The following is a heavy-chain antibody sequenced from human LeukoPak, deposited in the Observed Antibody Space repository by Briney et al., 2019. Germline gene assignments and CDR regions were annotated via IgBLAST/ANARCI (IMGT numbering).Heavy chain of an antibody. D-gene: IGHD3-22*01. CDR2: ISGSGGST. J-gene: IGHJ4*02. CDR1: GFTFSSYA. Sequence: GGSLRLSCAASGFTFSSYAMSWVRQAPGKGLEWVSAISGSGGSTYYADSVKGRFTISRDNSKNTLYLQMNSLRAEDTAVYYCAKAGYYYDSSGYYISDYFDYWGQGTLVTVSS. CDR3: AKAGYYYDSSGYYISDYFDY. V-gene: IGHV3-23*01.